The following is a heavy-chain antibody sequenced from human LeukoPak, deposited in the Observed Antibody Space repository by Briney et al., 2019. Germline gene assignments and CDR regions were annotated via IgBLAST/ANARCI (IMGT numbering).Heavy chain of an antibody. CDR1: GGSISGYY. D-gene: IGHD5-18*01. Sequence: SETLSLTCTVSGGSISGYYWTWIRQSAGKGLEWIGHIYSTGTNNYNPSLRSRVTLSVDTSKNQFSLKLRSVTAADTAVYYCARRTLDTAMVVDYWGQGTLVTVSS. CDR2: IYSTGTN. CDR3: ARRTLDTAMVVDY. J-gene: IGHJ4*02. V-gene: IGHV4-4*07.